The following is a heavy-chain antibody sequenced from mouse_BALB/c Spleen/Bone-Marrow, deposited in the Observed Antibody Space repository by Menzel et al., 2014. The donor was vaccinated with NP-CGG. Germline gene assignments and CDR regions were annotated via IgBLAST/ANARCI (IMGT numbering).Heavy chain of an antibody. Sequence: EVMVVESGGGLVKPGGSLKLSCAASGFTFSSYTMSWVRQTPGKRLEWVATISSGGSYTYYPDSVKGRFTISRDNAKNTLYLQMSSLKSEDTAMYYCTREDTNWDFDYWGQGTTLTVSS. CDR1: GFTFSSYT. V-gene: IGHV5-6-4*01. CDR2: ISSGGSYT. D-gene: IGHD4-1*01. J-gene: IGHJ2*01. CDR3: TREDTNWDFDY.